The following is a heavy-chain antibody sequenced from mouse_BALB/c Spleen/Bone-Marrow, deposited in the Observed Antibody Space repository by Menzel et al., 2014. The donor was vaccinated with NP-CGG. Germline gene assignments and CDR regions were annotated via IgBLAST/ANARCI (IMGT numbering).Heavy chain of an antibody. D-gene: IGHD4-1*01. J-gene: IGHJ1*01. CDR3: ARVWDYWYFDV. V-gene: IGHV5-15*02. CDR2: ISNLAFSI. Sequence: EVNLVESGGGLVQPGGSRKLSCAASGFTFSDYAMAWVRQAPGKGPEWVAFISNLAFSIYYADTVTGRFTISRENAKNTLYLEMTSLRSEDTAMYYCARVWDYWYFDVWGAGTTVTVSS. CDR1: GFTFSDYA.